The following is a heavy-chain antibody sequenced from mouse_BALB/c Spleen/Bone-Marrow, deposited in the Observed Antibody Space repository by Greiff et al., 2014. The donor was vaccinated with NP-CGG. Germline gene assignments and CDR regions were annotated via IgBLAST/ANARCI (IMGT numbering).Heavy chain of an antibody. CDR2: ILPGSGST. Sequence: QVQLQQSGAEVMKSGASVKISCRATGYRFSSFWIEWIKQRPGHGPEWIGKILPGSGSTNYNEKLKGKATLSADTSSNTAYMQLSSLTSEDSAVYFCAREGAFYGNPFDFWGQGTTLTVSS. V-gene: IGHV1-9*01. J-gene: IGHJ2*01. D-gene: IGHD2-10*01. CDR1: GYRFSSFW. CDR3: AREGAFYGNPFDF.